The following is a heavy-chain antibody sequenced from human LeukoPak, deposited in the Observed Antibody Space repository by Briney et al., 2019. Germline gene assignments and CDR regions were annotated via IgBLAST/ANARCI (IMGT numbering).Heavy chain of an antibody. D-gene: IGHD1-26*01. V-gene: IGHV3-7*01. CDR2: IKQDGREK. Sequence: GGSLRLSCADSGFTYSSYWISWGRQAPGKGLEWVANIKQDGREKYYVDSVKGRFTISRDKAKNSLYLQMNTLRAEDTAVYYCAREVGATNAFDFWGQGTMVTVSS. CDR3: AREVGATNAFDF. J-gene: IGHJ3*01. CDR1: GFTYSSYW.